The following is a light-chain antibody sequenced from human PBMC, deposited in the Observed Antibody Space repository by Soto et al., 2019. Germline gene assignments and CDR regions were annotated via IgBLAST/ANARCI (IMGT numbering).Light chain of an antibody. CDR3: QHYNNWPTWT. CDR1: QSVSSN. J-gene: IGKJ1*01. CDR2: GAS. V-gene: IGKV3-15*01. Sequence: EILMTQSPATLSVSPGERATLSCRASQSVSSNLAWYRQKPDQAPRLRIFGASAGATVIPARFSGSGSGTEYTLTISSLQSEEFAVYYCQHYNNWPTWTSGQGTKVEI.